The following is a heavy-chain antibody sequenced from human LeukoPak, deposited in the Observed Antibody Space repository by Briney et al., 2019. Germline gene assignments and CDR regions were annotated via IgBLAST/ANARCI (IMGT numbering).Heavy chain of an antibody. J-gene: IGHJ4*02. CDR2: IKHSGST. Sequence: SETLSLTCAVYGGSFSGYYWSWIRQPPGKGLEWIGEIKHSGSTNCNTCLKSRVTISVDTSKNQFSLKLSSVTAADTAVYYCARLGSYYNGFDYWGQGTLVTVSS. D-gene: IGHD3-10*01. CDR1: GGSFSGYY. CDR3: ARLGSYYNGFDY. V-gene: IGHV4-34*01.